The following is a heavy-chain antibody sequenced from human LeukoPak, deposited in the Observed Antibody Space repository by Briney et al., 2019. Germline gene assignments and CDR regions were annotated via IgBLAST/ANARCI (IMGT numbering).Heavy chain of an antibody. CDR1: GFTVSNTY. CDR3: ARDRGIAAHYGMDV. V-gene: IGHV3-53*01. D-gene: IGHD6-6*01. J-gene: IGHJ6*02. Sequence: PGGSLRLSCAASGFTVSNTYMSWVRQAPGKGLEWVSVNSSGGGTYFADSVKGRFTISRDNSKNTVFLQMNNLRADDTAMYYCARDRGIAAHYGMDVWGQGTTVTVSS. CDR2: NSSGGGT.